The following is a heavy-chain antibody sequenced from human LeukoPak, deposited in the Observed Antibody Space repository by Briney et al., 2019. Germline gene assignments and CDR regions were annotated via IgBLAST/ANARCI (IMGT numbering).Heavy chain of an antibody. CDR2: IIPILGIA. Sequence: ASVKVSCKASGGTFSSYAISWVRQAPGQGLEWMGRIIPILGIANYAQKFQGRVTVTADKSTSTAYMELSSLRSEDTAVYYCARSGVITVVTGAYSDYWGQGTLVTVSS. D-gene: IGHD4-23*01. J-gene: IGHJ4*02. CDR1: GGTFSSYA. V-gene: IGHV1-69*04. CDR3: ARSGVITVVTGAYSDY.